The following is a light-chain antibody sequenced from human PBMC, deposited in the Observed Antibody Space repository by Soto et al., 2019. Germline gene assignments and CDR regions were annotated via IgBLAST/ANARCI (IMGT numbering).Light chain of an antibody. CDR2: TAS. CDR1: QGISNL. V-gene: IGKV1-12*01. Sequence: DIQMTQAPSFLSASVGDRVTVTCRASQGISNLLAWYQQKPGKAPKLLIYTASTLGSGVPSRFSGSGSGTDFTLTISRLQPEDFATYYCQQASALPIHFCQGTRLETK. J-gene: IGKJ5*01. CDR3: QQASALPIH.